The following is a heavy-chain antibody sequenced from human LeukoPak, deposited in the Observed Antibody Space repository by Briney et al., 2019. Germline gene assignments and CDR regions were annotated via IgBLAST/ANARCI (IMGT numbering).Heavy chain of an antibody. J-gene: IGHJ6*03. CDR3: ARQGSWYYYYYYMDV. Sequence: SETLSLTCTVSGGSISSYYWSWIRQPPGKGLEWIGEINHSGSTNYNPSLKSRVTISVDTSKNQFSLKLSSVTAADTAVYYCARQGSWYYYYYYMDVWGKGTTVTISS. D-gene: IGHD6-13*01. CDR1: GGSISSYY. V-gene: IGHV4-34*01. CDR2: INHSGST.